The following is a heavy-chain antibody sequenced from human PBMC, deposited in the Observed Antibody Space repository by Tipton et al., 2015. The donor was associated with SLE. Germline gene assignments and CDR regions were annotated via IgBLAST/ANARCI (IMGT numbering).Heavy chain of an antibody. J-gene: IGHJ6*03. CDR2: ITYSGST. Sequence: LSLTCTVSGASISSGTYYWSWIRQLPGKGLEWIGYITYSGSTYYNPSLRSPVSISLGKSDNQFSLNLSSVTVADTAVYYCARSPGNYYFYMDVWGRGTTVTVSS. CDR1: GASISSGTYY. V-gene: IGHV4-31*01. CDR3: ARSPGNYYFYMDV.